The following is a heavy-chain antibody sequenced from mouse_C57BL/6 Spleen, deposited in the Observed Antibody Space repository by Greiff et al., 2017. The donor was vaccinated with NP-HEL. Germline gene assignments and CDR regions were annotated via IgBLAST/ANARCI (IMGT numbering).Heavy chain of an antibody. J-gene: IGHJ2*01. D-gene: IGHD4-1*01. Sequence: QVHVKQSGAELVRPGTSVKVSCKASGYAFTNYLIEWVKQRPGQGLEWIGVINPGSGGTNYNEKFKGKATLTADKSSSTAYMQLSSLTSEDSAVYFCARRAGTSGIPYFDYWGQGTTLTVSS. V-gene: IGHV1-54*01. CDR3: ARRAGTSGIPYFDY. CDR1: GYAFTNYL. CDR2: INPGSGGT.